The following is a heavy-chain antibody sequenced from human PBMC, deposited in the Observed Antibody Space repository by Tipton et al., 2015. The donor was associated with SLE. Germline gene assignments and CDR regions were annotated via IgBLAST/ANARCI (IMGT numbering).Heavy chain of an antibody. V-gene: IGHV3-49*04. CDR3: TRGACSGGNCFFDY. J-gene: IGHJ4*02. Sequence: SLRLSCAVSGVTFSSHWMHWVRQAPGKGLEWVSFIRSKAYGGTTEYASSVKGRITISRDDSKSIAYLQMNSPKTEDTAVYYCTRGACSGGNCFFDYWGQGTLVTVSS. CDR2: IRSKAYGGTT. CDR1: GVTFSSHW. D-gene: IGHD2-15*01.